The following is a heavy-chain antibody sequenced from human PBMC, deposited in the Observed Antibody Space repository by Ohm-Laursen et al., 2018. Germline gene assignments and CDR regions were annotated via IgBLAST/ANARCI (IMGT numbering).Heavy chain of an antibody. D-gene: IGHD5-18*01. Sequence: SDTLSLTWTVYGGSFSGYYWSWIRQPPGKGLEWIGEINHSGSTNYNPSLKSRVTISVDTSKNQFSLKLSSVTAADTAVYYCARARGYSYGRLDYWGQGTLVTVSS. CDR1: GGSFSGYY. CDR3: ARARGYSYGRLDY. J-gene: IGHJ4*02. V-gene: IGHV4-34*01. CDR2: INHSGST.